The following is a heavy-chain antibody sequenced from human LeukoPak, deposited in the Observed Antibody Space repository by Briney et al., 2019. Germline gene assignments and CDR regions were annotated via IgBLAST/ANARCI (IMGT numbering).Heavy chain of an antibody. CDR2: ITPILGTA. J-gene: IGHJ4*02. D-gene: IGHD6-13*01. CDR3: ARGRGGRIAAAGFNFDY. CDR1: GGTFSTYA. Sequence: VASVKVSCKASGGTFSTYAISWVRQAPGQGLEWMGGITPILGTANYAQKFQGRVTINADQSTSTAYMELSSLRSEDTAVYYCARGRGGRIAAAGFNFDYWGQGTLVTVSS. V-gene: IGHV1-69*10.